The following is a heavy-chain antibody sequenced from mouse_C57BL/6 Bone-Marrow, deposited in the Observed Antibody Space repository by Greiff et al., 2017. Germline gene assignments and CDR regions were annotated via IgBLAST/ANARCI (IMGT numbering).Heavy chain of an antibody. CDR2: ISYSGST. J-gene: IGHJ3*01. CDR3: ASSSSYYSNYEFAY. Sequence: EVQLQQSGPGMVKPSQSLSLTCTVTGYSITSGYDWHWIRHFPGNKLEWMGYISYSGSTNYNPSLKSRISITHDTSKNHIFLKLNSVTTEDTATYYCASSSSYYSNYEFAYWGQGTLVTVSA. D-gene: IGHD2-5*01. CDR1: GYSITSGYD. V-gene: IGHV3-1*01.